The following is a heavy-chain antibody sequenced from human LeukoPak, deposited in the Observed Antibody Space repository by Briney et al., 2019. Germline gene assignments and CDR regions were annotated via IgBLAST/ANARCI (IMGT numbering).Heavy chain of an antibody. J-gene: IGHJ4*02. V-gene: IGHV4-4*07. D-gene: IGHD3-22*01. Sequence: SETLSLTCTVSAGSISSYYWSRIRQPAGKGLEWIGRIYTSGSTNYNPSLKSRVTMSVDTSKNQFSLKLSSVTAADTAVYYCARTLHDYDDSSGYYFDYWGQGTLVTVSS. CDR2: IYTSGST. CDR3: ARTLHDYDDSSGYYFDY. CDR1: AGSISSYY.